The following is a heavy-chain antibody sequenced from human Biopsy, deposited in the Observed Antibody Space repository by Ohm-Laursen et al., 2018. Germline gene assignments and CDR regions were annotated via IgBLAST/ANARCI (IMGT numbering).Heavy chain of an antibody. CDR3: AKDRRTMRIWYFDL. J-gene: IGHJ2*01. Sequence: SLRLSCAASGITVNDHYMSWVRQAPGKGLEWVSSLHDRGVTYYADSVKGRFTISRDNSKNTLYLQLNSLRVDDTAVYYCAKDRRTMRIWYFDLWGRGTLVTVSS. CDR2: LHDRGVT. V-gene: IGHV3-53*01. CDR1: GITVNDHY. D-gene: IGHD4/OR15-4a*01.